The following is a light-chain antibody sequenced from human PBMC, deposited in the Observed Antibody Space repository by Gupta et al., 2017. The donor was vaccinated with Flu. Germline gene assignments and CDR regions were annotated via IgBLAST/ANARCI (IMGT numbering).Light chain of an antibody. CDR1: QSVSSSY. CDR3: QQYGSSPWT. J-gene: IGKJ1*01. V-gene: IGKV3-20*01. Sequence: EIVLWQTQGTMSFPPGERPTLFCRASQSVSSSYLAWYQQKPGQAPRLLIYGASSRATGIPDRFSGSGSGTDFTLTISRLEPEDFAVYYCQQYGSSPWTFGQGTKVEIK. CDR2: GAS.